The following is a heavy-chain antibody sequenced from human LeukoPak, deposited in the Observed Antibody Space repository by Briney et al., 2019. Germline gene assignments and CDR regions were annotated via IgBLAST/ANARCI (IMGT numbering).Heavy chain of an antibody. CDR1: GFTVSSNY. Sequence: GGSLRLSCAASGFTVSSNYMSWVRQAPGKGLEWVSVIYSGGSTYYADSVKGRFTISRDNSKNTLYLQMNSLRAEDTAVYYCARKLGYCSSTSCYALDYWGQGTLVTVSS. J-gene: IGHJ4*02. CDR3: ARKLGYCSSTSCYALDY. D-gene: IGHD2-2*01. CDR2: IYSGGST. V-gene: IGHV3-53*01.